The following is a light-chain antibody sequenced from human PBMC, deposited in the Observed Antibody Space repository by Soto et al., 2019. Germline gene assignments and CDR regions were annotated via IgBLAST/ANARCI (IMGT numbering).Light chain of an antibody. J-gene: IGLJ1*01. V-gene: IGLV2-11*01. CDR2: DVT. Sequence: QSALTQPRSVSGSPGQSVTISCTGTSGDVGYYNYVSWYQQHPGKAPKVMIYDVTERPSGVPDRFSGSKSGNTASLTISGLQAEHEADYYRRPYAAPPRHVLATGTKLTVL. CDR3: RPYAAPPRHV. CDR1: SGDVGYYNY.